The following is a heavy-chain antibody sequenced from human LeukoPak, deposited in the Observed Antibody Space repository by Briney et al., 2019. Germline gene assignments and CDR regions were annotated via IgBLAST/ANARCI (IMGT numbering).Heavy chain of an antibody. CDR2: IIPIFGTA. V-gene: IGHV1-69*13. CDR1: GGTFSSYA. Sequence: ASVKVSCKASGGTFSSYAISWVRQAPGQGLEWMGGIIPIFGTANYAQKFQGRVTITADESTSTAYMELSSLRSEDTAVYYCATTPLEGYCSSTSCYAYFDYWGQGTLVTVSS. CDR3: ATTPLEGYCSSTSCYAYFDY. J-gene: IGHJ4*02. D-gene: IGHD2-2*01.